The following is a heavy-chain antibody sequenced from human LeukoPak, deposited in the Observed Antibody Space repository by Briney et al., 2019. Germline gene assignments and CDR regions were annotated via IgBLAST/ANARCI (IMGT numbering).Heavy chain of an antibody. D-gene: IGHD3-10*01. CDR1: GGSFSGYY. CDR2: INHSGGT. Sequence: PSETLSLTCAVYGGSFSGYYWSWIRQPPGKGLEWIGEINHSGGTNYNPSLKSRVTISVDTSKNQFSLKLSSVTAADTAVYYCARVLWFGELYDYWGQGTLVTVSS. V-gene: IGHV4-34*01. J-gene: IGHJ4*02. CDR3: ARVLWFGELYDY.